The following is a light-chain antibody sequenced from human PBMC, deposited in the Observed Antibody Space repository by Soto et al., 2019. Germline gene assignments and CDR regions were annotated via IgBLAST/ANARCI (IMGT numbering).Light chain of an antibody. CDR3: QQDSSWPLT. Sequence: EIVMTPYPATLSVSPGERVTLSCRASQDIRSSLAWYQQKPGQAPRLLIYGASIRATGVPATFSGSGSGTEFTLSISSLQSEHLGVYYCQQDSSWPLTFGGGTKVDIK. CDR2: GAS. CDR1: QDIRSS. J-gene: IGKJ4*01. V-gene: IGKV3-15*01.